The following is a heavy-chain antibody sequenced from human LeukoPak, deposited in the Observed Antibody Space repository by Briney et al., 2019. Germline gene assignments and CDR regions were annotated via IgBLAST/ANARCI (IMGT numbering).Heavy chain of an antibody. Sequence: SETLSLTCTVSGYSISSGYYWGWIRQPPGKGLEWIGSIYHSGSTHYHPSLKSRVTISVDSSKNQVSLKLTSVTAADTAVYHCARITEYTYGTLDYWGQGILATVSS. V-gene: IGHV4-38-2*02. CDR3: ARITEYTYGTLDY. J-gene: IGHJ4*02. D-gene: IGHD5-18*01. CDR2: IYHSGST. CDR1: GYSISSGYY.